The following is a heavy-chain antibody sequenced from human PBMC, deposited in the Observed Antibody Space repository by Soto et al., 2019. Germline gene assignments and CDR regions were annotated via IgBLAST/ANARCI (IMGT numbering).Heavy chain of an antibody. J-gene: IGHJ6*02. D-gene: IGHD3-9*01. V-gene: IGHV1-2*02. CDR1: GYTFTGYY. CDR3: ARARRYYDILTGYVSYYYGMDV. Sequence: SVKVSCKASGYTFTGYYMHWVRQAPGQGLEWMGWINPNSGGTNYAQKFQGRVTMTRDTSISTAYMELSRLRSDDTAVYYCARARRYYDILTGYVSYYYGMDVWGQGTTVTVSS. CDR2: INPNSGGT.